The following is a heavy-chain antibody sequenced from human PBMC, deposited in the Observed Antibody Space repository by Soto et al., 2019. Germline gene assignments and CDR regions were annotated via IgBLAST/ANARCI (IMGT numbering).Heavy chain of an antibody. D-gene: IGHD4-17*01. CDR1: GYTFTGYY. CDR3: ERDADSYYGCNYYYGMDV. Sequence: ASVKVSCKASGYTFTGYYMHWVRQAPGQGLEWMGWINPNSGGTNYAQKFQGWVTMTRNTSISTAYMELSRLRSDVTNVDYGERDADSYYGCNYYYGMDVWGQGTTVTVSS. J-gene: IGHJ6*02. CDR2: INPNSGGT. V-gene: IGHV1-2*04.